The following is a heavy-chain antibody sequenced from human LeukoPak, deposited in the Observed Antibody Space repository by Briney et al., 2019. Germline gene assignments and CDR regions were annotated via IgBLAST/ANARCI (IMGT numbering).Heavy chain of an antibody. CDR1: GGTFSRYA. J-gene: IGHJ4*02. V-gene: IGHV1-69*13. Sequence: SVRVSCKASGGTFSRYAISWVRQAPGQGREWMGGIIPIFGTANYAQKFTGRVTITADEATSTAYMELSSLRSDDTAVYYCARAEGADIAAAAYFDYWGQGTLVTVSS. CDR3: ARAEGADIAAAAYFDY. D-gene: IGHD6-13*01. CDR2: IIPIFGTA.